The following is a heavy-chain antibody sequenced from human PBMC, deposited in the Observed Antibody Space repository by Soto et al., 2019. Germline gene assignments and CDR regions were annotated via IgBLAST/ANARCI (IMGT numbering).Heavy chain of an antibody. CDR2: IIPITATA. CDR3: ARSQGSSTSLEIYYYYFYGMDV. D-gene: IGHD2-2*01. CDR1: GGTFGSYA. J-gene: IGHJ6*02. V-gene: IGHV1-69*01. Sequence: QVQLVQSGAEVKKPGASVKVSCKASGGTFGSYAISWVRQAPGQGLEWMGGIIPITATANYAQKFQGRVTITADESTSPASMKLGSVRSEDTAVYYCARSQGSSTSLEIYYYYFYGMDVWCQGNTVTVSS.